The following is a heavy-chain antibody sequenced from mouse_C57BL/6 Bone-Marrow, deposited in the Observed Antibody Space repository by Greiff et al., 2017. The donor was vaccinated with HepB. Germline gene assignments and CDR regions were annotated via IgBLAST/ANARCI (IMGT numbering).Heavy chain of an antibody. J-gene: IGHJ3*01. D-gene: IGHD2-3*01. CDR1: YFAFMASA. Sequence: LQQSGAELVRPGSSVKLSCKASYFAFMASAMHWVKQRPGHGLEWIGSFTMYSDATEYSENFKGKATLTANTSSSTAYMELSSLTSEDSAVYYCARGEGWLPFAYWGQGTLVTVSA. CDR3: ARGEGWLPFAY. CDR2: FTMYSDAT. V-gene: IGHV1-49*01.